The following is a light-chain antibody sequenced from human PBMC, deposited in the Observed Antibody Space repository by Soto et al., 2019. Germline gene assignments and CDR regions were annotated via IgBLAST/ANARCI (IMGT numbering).Light chain of an antibody. CDR1: QSISDY. Sequence: DIQMTQSPSSLSASVGDRVTLTCRASQSISDYLNWYQQKPGKAPKLLIYGASSLQTGVPSRFSGSGSGTDFTLTISSLQPEDCATYFCQQTYRTSYTFGQGTNLEIK. CDR2: GAS. CDR3: QQTYRTSYT. V-gene: IGKV1-39*01. J-gene: IGKJ2*01.